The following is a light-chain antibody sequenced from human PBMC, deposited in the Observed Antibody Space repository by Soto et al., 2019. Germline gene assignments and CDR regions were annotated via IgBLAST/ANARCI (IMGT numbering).Light chain of an antibody. CDR3: QKYNNWPWT. V-gene: IGKV1-27*01. CDR1: QTIMTF. J-gene: IGKJ1*01. CDR2: AAS. Sequence: DLPMPQSPSSLSASVGDEVTITCRASQTIMTFLNWYQLKPGKPPKLLIFAASNLQSGVPSRFSGSGYGTDFNLTISSLQPEDVGTYYCQKYNNWPWTFGPGTKVDIK.